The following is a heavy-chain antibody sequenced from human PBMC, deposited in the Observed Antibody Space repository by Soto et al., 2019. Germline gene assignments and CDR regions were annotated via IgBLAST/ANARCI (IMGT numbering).Heavy chain of an antibody. V-gene: IGHV3-30*03. CDR3: AMDLYGGSSRFDY. CDR1: GFTFSNNG. CDR2: ISSDGSKK. Sequence: QVQLVESGGGVVQSGRSLRLSCVASGFTFSNNGIHWVRQAPGKGLEWVAVISSDGSKKYYADSVKGRFTISRDNSKNTLYLQMNSLRPEDTAVYYCAMDLYGGSSRFDYWGQGTLVTVSS. J-gene: IGHJ4*02. D-gene: IGHD2-15*01.